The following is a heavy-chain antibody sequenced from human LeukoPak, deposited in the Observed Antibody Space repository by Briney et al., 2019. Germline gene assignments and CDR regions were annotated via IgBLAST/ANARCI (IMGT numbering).Heavy chain of an antibody. D-gene: IGHD3-16*02. Sequence: SETLSLTCSVSGGSIRSTTYYWGWIRQPPGKGLEWIGSIYYSGTTYYNPSLKSRVTISVDTSKKQFSLKLSSVTAADTAVYYCARDFGIVYYDYVWGSYRRLGAFDIWGQGTMVTVSS. CDR2: IYYSGTT. CDR3: ARDFGIVYYDYVWGSYRRLGAFDI. V-gene: IGHV4-39*07. CDR1: GGSIRSTTYY. J-gene: IGHJ3*02.